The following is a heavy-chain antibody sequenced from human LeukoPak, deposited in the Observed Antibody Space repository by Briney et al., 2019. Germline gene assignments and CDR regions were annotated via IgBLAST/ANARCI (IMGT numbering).Heavy chain of an antibody. J-gene: IGHJ4*02. CDR2: ISYDGSNK. D-gene: IGHD2-8*01. V-gene: IGHV3-30*18. Sequence: PGGSLRLSCAASGFTFSSYGMHWVRQAPGKGLEWVAVISYDGSNKYYADSVKGRFTISRDNSKNTLYLQMNSLRAEDTAVYYCAKDFSPYGTSVDYWGQGTLVTVSS. CDR1: GFTFSSYG. CDR3: AKDFSPYGTSVDY.